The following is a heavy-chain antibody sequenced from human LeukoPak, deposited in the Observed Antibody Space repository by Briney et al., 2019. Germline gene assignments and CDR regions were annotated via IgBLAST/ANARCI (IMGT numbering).Heavy chain of an antibody. V-gene: IGHV3-43*02. CDR1: GLPIGDFA. CDR2: ISGDGVST. Sequence: PGGSLRLSCVASGLPIGDFAMHWVRQAPGQGLEWVSLISGDGVSTFFADSVKGRFSISRDNSKNSLFLEMSSLRTEDTAMYYCARESGRFDYWGRGTLVAVSS. J-gene: IGHJ4*02. CDR3: ARESGRFDY.